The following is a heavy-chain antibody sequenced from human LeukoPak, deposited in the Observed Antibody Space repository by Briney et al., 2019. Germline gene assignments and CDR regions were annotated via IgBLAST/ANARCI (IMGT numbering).Heavy chain of an antibody. D-gene: IGHD3-22*01. CDR3: ARGFSDYDGTDYAILKR. Sequence: ASVKVSCKASGYTFTTYEIDWVRQAPGQGLEWMGWMNPNSGDTAYTQKFQGRVTMTRDTSITTAYMELSSLVSEDTAVYYCARGFSDYDGTDYAILKRWGQGTLVTVSS. CDR2: MNPNSGDT. CDR1: GYTFTTYE. V-gene: IGHV1-8*01. J-gene: IGHJ4*02.